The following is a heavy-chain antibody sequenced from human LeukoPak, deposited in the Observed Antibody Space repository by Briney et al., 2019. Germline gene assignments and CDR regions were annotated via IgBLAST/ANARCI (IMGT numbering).Heavy chain of an antibody. CDR3: VRNKRAWLTFDY. CDR1: GDSISSSSYY. D-gene: IGHD3-9*01. CDR2: IYNSGST. V-gene: IGHV4-39*07. Sequence: SPSETLSLTCIVSGDSISSSSYYWSWIRQPPGKGLEWIGSIYNSGSTYQNPSLKSRVTISVDTSKNQFSLKLGSVTAADTAVYYCVRNKRAWLTFDYWGQGILVTVSS. J-gene: IGHJ4*02.